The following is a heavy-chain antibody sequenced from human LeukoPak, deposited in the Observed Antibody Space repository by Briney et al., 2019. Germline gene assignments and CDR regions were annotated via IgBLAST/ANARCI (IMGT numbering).Heavy chain of an antibody. CDR1: GGSFSGYY. Sequence: PSETLSLTCAVYGGSFSGYYWSWIRQPPGKGLEWIGEINHSGSTNYNPSLKSRVTISVDTSKNQFSLKLSSVTAADTAVYYCARESLSGALGDYWGQGTLVTVSS. CDR3: ARESLSGALGDY. J-gene: IGHJ4*02. D-gene: IGHD2-8*02. V-gene: IGHV4-34*01. CDR2: INHSGST.